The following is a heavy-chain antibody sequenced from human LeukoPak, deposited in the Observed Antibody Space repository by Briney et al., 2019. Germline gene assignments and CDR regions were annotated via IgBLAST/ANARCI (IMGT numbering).Heavy chain of an antibody. CDR3: ARRGDCSSASCYRGTSYYYYGLDV. V-gene: IGHV4-34*01. D-gene: IGHD2-2*01. Sequence: SETLPLTCAVYGGSFSGYYWSWIRQPPGKGLEWIGEINHSGSTNYNPSLKSRLTISVDTSKDQFSLKLNSVTAADTAVYYCARRGDCSSASCYRGTSYYYYGLDVWGQGTTVTVSS. CDR2: INHSGST. J-gene: IGHJ6*02. CDR1: GGSFSGYY.